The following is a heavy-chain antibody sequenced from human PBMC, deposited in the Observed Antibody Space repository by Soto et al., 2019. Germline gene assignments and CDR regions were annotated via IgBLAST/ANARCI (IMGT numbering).Heavy chain of an antibody. CDR1: GGSISSSSYY. CDR2: IYYSGST. CDR3: AREGGWYEYDY. Sequence: SDTLSLTCTVSGGSISSSSYYWGWIRQPPGKGLEWIGSIYYSGSTYYNPSLKSRVTISVDTSKNQFSLKLSSVTAADTAVYYCAREGGWYEYDYWGQGTLVTVSS. V-gene: IGHV4-39*02. J-gene: IGHJ4*02. D-gene: IGHD6-19*01.